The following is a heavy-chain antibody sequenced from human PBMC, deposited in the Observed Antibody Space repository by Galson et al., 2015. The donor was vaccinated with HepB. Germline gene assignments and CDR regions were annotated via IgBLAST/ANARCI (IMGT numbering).Heavy chain of an antibody. CDR3: ARPAYCSSTSCYIFDY. CDR1: GYSFTSYW. CDR2: IDPSDSYT. J-gene: IGHJ4*02. D-gene: IGHD2-2*02. Sequence: QSGAEVKKPGESLRISCKGSGYSFTSYWISWVRQMPGKGLEWMGRIDPSDSYTNYSPSFQGHVTISADKSISTAYPQWSSLKASDTAMYYCARPAYCSSTSCYIFDYWGQGTLVTVSS. V-gene: IGHV5-10-1*01.